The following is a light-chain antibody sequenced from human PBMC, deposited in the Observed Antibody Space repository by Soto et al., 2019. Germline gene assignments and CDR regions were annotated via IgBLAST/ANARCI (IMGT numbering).Light chain of an antibody. V-gene: IGKV1-5*03. CDR2: EVS. CDR3: LQYNGYYRT. CDR1: QSINKW. Sequence: DILLTQSPSTLSASVGDRVTISCRASQSINKWLAWYQHKPGKAPNLLIYEVSTLHSGVPSRFSGSGSGTEFTLTISSLRPDDFATYYCLQYNGYYRTFGQGTKVDIK. J-gene: IGKJ1*01.